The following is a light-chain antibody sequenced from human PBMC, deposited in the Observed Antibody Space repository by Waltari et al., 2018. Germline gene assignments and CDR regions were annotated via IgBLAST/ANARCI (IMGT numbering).Light chain of an antibody. V-gene: IGLV2-23*02. J-gene: IGLJ1*01. CDR2: DVS. Sequence: QSALTQPASVSGSPGQSITISCTGTSSDVGGYNYVSWYQQHPGKAPKLMIYDVSKRPSGVSNRFSGSKSGNTASLTISGLQADDEADYYCCSYAGSSTYVFGTWTKVTVL. CDR3: CSYAGSSTYV. CDR1: SSDVGGYNY.